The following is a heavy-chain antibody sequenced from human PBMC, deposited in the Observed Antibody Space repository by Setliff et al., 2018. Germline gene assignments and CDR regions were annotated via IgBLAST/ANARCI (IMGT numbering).Heavy chain of an antibody. J-gene: IGHJ4*02. V-gene: IGHV4-4*02. Sequence: TLSLTCAVSGGSISSSNWWSWVRQPPGKGLEWIGEIYHSGSTNYNPSLKGRVTISVDKSKNQFSLKLTSVTAADAAVYYCANSAYLRELDYWGPGTLVTVSS. D-gene: IGHD1-26*01. CDR2: IYHSGST. CDR3: ANSAYLRELDY. CDR1: GGSISSSNW.